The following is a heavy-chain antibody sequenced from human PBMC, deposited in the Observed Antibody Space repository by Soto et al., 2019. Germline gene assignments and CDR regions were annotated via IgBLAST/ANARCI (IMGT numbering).Heavy chain of an antibody. J-gene: IGHJ4*02. CDR2: ISGSGGST. V-gene: IGHV3-23*01. D-gene: IGHD3-10*01. Sequence: HPGGSLRLSCAASGFTFSSYAMSWVRQAPGKGLEWVSAISGSGGSTYYADSVKGRFTISRDNSKNTLYLQMNSLRAEDTAVYYSAKVRTYYYGSGSYYNLNDYWGQGTLVTVSS. CDR1: GFTFSSYA. CDR3: AKVRTYYYGSGSYYNLNDY.